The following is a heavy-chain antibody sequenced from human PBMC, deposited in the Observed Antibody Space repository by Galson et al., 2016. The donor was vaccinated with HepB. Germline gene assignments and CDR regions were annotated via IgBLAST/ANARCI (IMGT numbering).Heavy chain of an antibody. Sequence: CAISGDSVTSNSAAWNWIRSSPSRGLEWLGRTYYRSKWINDYAESVKSRITINADTSKNQFSLHLNSVTPEDTSVYYCARVGRMAYGMDVWGQGTTVTVSS. CDR3: ARVGRMAYGMDV. CDR2: TYYRSKWIN. V-gene: IGHV6-1*01. D-gene: IGHD3-16*01. CDR1: GDSVTSNSAA. J-gene: IGHJ6*02.